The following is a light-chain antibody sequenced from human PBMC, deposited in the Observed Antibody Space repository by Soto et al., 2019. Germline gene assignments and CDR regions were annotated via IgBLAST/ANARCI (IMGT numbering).Light chain of an antibody. CDR2: GAS. V-gene: IGKV3-15*01. J-gene: IGKJ1*01. CDR3: QQSYSTPRT. CDR1: DILSSN. Sequence: EIVLTQSPGILSLSPGERATLSCRANDILSSNLAWYQQKPGQAPRLLIYGASTRATGIPARFSGSGSGTDFTLTISSLQPEDFATYYCQQSYSTPRTFGQGTKVDIK.